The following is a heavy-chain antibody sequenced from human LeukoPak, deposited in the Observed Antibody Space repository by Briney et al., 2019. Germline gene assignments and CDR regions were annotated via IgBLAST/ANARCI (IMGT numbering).Heavy chain of an antibody. J-gene: IGHJ4*02. CDR1: GFTFSTFA. CDR2: IFPSGGEI. Sequence: GGSLRLSCAASGFTFSTFAMIWVRQPPGEGLEWVSSIFPSGGEIHYADSVRGRFTISRDNSKGTLSLQMNSLRAEDTAIYYCATYRQVLLPFESWGQGTLVTVSS. D-gene: IGHD2-8*02. CDR3: ATYRQVLLPFES. V-gene: IGHV3-23*01.